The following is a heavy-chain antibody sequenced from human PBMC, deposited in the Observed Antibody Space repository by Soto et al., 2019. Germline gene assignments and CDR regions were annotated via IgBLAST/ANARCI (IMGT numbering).Heavy chain of an antibody. D-gene: IGHD2-2*02. CDR1: GFTFSNHG. CDR3: ARAYTGRLPRRADYYYAMDV. CDR2: IWNDGSNK. J-gene: IGHJ6*02. Sequence: PGGSLRLSCAASGFTFSNHGMHWVRQAPGKGLEWVASIWNDGSNKHYVDTVKGRFTISRENAKNSVYLQMNDLRAGDSAVYYCARAYTGRLPRRADYYYAMDVWGQGTTVTVSS. V-gene: IGHV3-33*01.